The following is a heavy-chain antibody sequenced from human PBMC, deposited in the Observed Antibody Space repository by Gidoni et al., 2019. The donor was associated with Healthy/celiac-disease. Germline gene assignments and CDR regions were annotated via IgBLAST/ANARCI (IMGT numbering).Heavy chain of an antibody. CDR1: GGSISSGGYY. J-gene: IGHJ4*02. CDR2: IYYSGST. D-gene: IGHD6-6*01. CDR3: ARGTAARNFDY. V-gene: IGHV4-31*03. Sequence: QVQLQESGPGLVQPSQTLSLPRTVSGGSISSGGYYWSWIRQHPGKGLEWIGYIYYSGSTYYNPSLKSRVTISVDTSKNQFSLKLSSVTAADTAVYYCARGTAARNFDYWGQGTLVTVSS.